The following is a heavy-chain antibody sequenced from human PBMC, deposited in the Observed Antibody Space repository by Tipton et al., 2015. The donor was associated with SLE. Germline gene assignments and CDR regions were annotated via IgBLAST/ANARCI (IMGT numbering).Heavy chain of an antibody. Sequence: SLRLSCAASGFTFSSYGMHWVRQAPGKGLEWVSGISWNSGSIGYADSVKGRFTISRDNAKNSLYLQMNSLRAEDTALYYCAKDIRYSSSWCFDYWGQGTLVTVSS. V-gene: IGHV3-9*01. J-gene: IGHJ4*02. CDR1: GFTFSSYG. CDR3: AKDIRYSSSWCFDY. CDR2: ISWNSGSI. D-gene: IGHD6-13*01.